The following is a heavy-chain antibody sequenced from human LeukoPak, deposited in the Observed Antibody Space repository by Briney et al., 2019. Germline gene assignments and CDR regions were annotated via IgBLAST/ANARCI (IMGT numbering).Heavy chain of an antibody. CDR2: ISYDGSNK. CDR3: ARDPQSNPHDYSNYLFDY. D-gene: IGHD4-11*01. Sequence: QPGGSLRLSCAAPGFTFSSYAMHWVRQAPGKGLEWVAVISYDGSNKYYADSVKGRFTISRDNSKNTLYLQMNSLRAEDTAVYYCARDPQSNPHDYSNYLFDYWGQGTLVTVSS. J-gene: IGHJ4*02. CDR1: GFTFSSYA. V-gene: IGHV3-30*04.